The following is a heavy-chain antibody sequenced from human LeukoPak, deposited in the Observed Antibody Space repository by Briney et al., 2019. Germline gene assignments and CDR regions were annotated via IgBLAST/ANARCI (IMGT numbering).Heavy chain of an antibody. CDR2: INSDGSST. D-gene: IGHD6-13*01. CDR3: ARGGSSSWYRADYYYYGMDV. CDR1: GFTLSSYW. V-gene: IGHV3-74*01. Sequence: GGSLRLSCAASGFTLSSYWTHWVRQAPGKGLVWVSRINSDGSSTSYADSVKGRFTISRDNAKNTLYLQMNSLRAEDTAVYYCARGGSSSWYRADYYYYGMDVWGQGTTVTVSS. J-gene: IGHJ6*02.